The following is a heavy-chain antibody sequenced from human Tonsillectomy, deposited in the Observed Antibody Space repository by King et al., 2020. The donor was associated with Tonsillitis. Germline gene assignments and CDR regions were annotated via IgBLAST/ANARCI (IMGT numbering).Heavy chain of an antibody. CDR3: ARVVDYDYVWGSPPSYYFDY. V-gene: IGHV3-7*01. D-gene: IGHD3-16*01. J-gene: IGHJ4*02. CDR1: GFTFSSYW. Sequence: VQLVQSGGGLVQPGGSLRLSCAASGFTFSSYWMSWVRQAPGKGLEWVANIKQDGSGKYYVDSVKGRFTISRDNAKNSLYLQMNSLRAEDTAVYYCARVVDYDYVWGSPPSYYFDYWGQGTLVTVSS. CDR2: IKQDGSGK.